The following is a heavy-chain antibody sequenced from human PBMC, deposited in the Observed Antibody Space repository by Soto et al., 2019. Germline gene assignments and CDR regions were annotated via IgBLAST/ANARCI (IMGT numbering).Heavy chain of an antibody. D-gene: IGHD3-22*01. CDR3: AKEGTYYDSSGYEQHFDY. J-gene: IGHJ4*02. CDR2: ISYDGSNK. V-gene: IGHV3-30*18. Sequence: VESGGGVVQPGRSLRLSCAASGFTFSSYGMHWVRQAPGKGLEWVAVISYDGSNKYYADSVKGRFTISRDNSKNTLYLQMNSLRAEDTAVYYCAKEGTYYDSSGYEQHFDYWGQGTLVTVSS. CDR1: GFTFSSYG.